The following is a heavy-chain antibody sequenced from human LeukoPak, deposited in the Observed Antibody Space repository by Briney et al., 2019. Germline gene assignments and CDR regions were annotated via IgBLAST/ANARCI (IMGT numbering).Heavy chain of an antibody. CDR1: GYSINKGYY. D-gene: IGHD6-19*01. J-gene: IGHJ4*02. CDR3: ARVLPGYSAGWSGYFDY. V-gene: IGHV4-38-2*01. CDR2: VYHTGST. Sequence: SETLSLTCEVSGYSINKGYYWAWIRHPPGKGLEWIGNVYHTGSTYYNPSLQSRPTISVDTPKNHFSLKLTSVTAADTAVYYCARVLPGYSAGWSGYFDYWGQGTLVTVSS.